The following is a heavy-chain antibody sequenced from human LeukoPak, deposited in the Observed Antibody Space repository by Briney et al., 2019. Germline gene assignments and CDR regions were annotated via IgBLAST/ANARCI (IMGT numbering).Heavy chain of an antibody. Sequence: PGGSLRLSCEACWFYFSDSVMIGLRQASGRGLEWVSLISASGGNSYYADSVKGRFTGSRDSSKNTLHLQMTSLRAEDTAVYYCARDIELLCWGQGTLVTVSS. V-gene: IGHV3-23*01. CDR2: ISASGGNS. D-gene: IGHD2-21*01. CDR1: WFYFSDSV. CDR3: ARDIELLC. J-gene: IGHJ4*02.